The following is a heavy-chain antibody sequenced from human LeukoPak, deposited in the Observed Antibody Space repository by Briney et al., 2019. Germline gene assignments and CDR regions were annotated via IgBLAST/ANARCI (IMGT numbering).Heavy chain of an antibody. CDR1: GFMFSDYY. CDR3: ARGYSSSWYCLDY. J-gene: IGHJ4*02. V-gene: IGHV3-11*04. Sequence: GGSLRLSCAASGFMFSDYYMSWIRQAPGKGPEWISHISSSGRTIKYADSVKGRFAISRDSSKNTLYLQMNSLRAEDTAVYYCARGYSSSWYCLDYWGQGTLVTVSS. D-gene: IGHD6-13*01. CDR2: ISSSGRTI.